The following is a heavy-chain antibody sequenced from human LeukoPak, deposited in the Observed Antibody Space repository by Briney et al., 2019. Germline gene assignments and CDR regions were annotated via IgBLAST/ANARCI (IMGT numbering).Heavy chain of an antibody. CDR3: ATETRPMVRGVIITENWFDL. J-gene: IGHJ5*02. D-gene: IGHD3-10*01. V-gene: IGHV1-69-2*01. CDR1: GYTFTDYY. CDR2: VDPEDGET. Sequence: GATVKISCKVSGYTFTDYYMHWVQQAPGKGLEWMGLVDPEDGETIYAEKFQGRVTITADTSTDTAYMELSSLRSEDTAVYYCATETRPMVRGVIITENWFDLWGQGTLVTVSS.